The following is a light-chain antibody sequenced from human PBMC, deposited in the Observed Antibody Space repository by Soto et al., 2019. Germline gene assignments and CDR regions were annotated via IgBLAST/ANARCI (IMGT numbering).Light chain of an antibody. Sequence: QSVLTQPPSASGTPGQRVTISCSGSNSNIGRNYVFWYQQLPGTAPKLLIYTDSHRPSGVPDRFSASKSGTSASLAISGLRSEDEADYYCAAWDDSLSGRVFGGGTKVTVL. V-gene: IGLV1-47*02. CDR1: NSNIGRNY. CDR2: TDS. J-gene: IGLJ3*02. CDR3: AAWDDSLSGRV.